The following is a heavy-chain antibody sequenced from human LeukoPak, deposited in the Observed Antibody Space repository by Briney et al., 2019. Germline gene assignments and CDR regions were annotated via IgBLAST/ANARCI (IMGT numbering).Heavy chain of an antibody. Sequence: GESLKISCKGSGYSFTSYWISWVRQMPGKGLEWRGRIDPSDSYTNYSPSFQGHVTISADKSISTAYLRWSSLKASDTAMYYCARLPRDYCSGGSCYSKGDYWGQGTLVTVSS. D-gene: IGHD2-15*01. J-gene: IGHJ4*02. CDR1: GYSFTSYW. CDR3: ARLPRDYCSGGSCYSKGDY. CDR2: IDPSDSYT. V-gene: IGHV5-10-1*01.